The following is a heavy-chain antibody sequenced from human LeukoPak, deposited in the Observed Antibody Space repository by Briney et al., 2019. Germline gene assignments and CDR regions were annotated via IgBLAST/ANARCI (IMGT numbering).Heavy chain of an antibody. D-gene: IGHD3-10*01. CDR2: IYYSGST. V-gene: IGHV4-59*01. CDR1: GGSISSYY. CDR3: ANRRGDWYFDL. J-gene: IGHJ2*01. Sequence: SETLSLTCTVSGGSISSYYWSWIRQPPGKGLEWIGYIYYSGSTNYTPSLKSRVTISVDTSKNQSSLKLSSVTAADTAVYYCANRRGDWYFDLWGRGTLVTVSS.